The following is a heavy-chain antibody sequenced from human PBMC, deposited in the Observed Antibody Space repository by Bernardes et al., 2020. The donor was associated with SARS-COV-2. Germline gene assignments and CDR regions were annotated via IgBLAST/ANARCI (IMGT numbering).Heavy chain of an antibody. V-gene: IGHV4-39*01. Sequence: ETLSLTCTVSGDSISRSSYYWVWIRQPPGKGLEWIGNIYYSGSTYYNPSLKSRVTISVDTSKNQFSLRLKSVTAADTAVYYCARQEGIAASGSGLDYWGQGTLVTVSS. D-gene: IGHD6-13*01. J-gene: IGHJ4*02. CDR2: IYYSGST. CDR3: ARQEGIAASGSGLDY. CDR1: GDSISRSSYY.